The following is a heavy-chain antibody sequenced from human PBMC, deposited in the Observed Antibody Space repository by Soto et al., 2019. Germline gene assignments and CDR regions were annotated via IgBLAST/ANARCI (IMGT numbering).Heavy chain of an antibody. J-gene: IGHJ4*02. CDR2: ISWDGGST. Sequence: EVQLVESGGVGVQPGGSLRLSCAASGFTFDDYTMHWVRQAPGKGLEWVSLISWDGGSTYYADSVKGRFTISRDNSKNSLYLQMNSLRTEDTALYYCAKDYRQGYCSGGSCYAFDYWGQGTLVTVSS. CDR1: GFTFDDYT. CDR3: AKDYRQGYCSGGSCYAFDY. V-gene: IGHV3-43*01. D-gene: IGHD2-15*01.